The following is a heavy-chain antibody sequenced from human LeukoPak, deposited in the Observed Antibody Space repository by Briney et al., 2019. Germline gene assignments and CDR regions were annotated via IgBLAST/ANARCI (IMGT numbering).Heavy chain of an antibody. D-gene: IGHD2-15*01. CDR1: GFTFSSYE. CDR2: ITAGSSYI. V-gene: IGHV3-21*01. J-gene: IGHJ4*02. CDR3: ARVGVSATNTPAFDY. Sequence: GGSLRLSCAASGFTFSSYEMNWVRQAPGKGLEWVSSITAGSSYIDYTPSVEGRFTISRDNSKNSLFLHMNSLRAEDTALYYCARVGVSATNTPAFDYWGQGTLVTVSS.